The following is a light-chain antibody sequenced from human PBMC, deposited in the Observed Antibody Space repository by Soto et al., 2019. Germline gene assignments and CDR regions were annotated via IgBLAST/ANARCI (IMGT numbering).Light chain of an antibody. Sequence: EIVLTQSPGTLSLSPGDRATLSCRASQSVSSNYLAWYQQKSGQAPRLLIYGASSRATGIPDRFSGSGSGTDFTITISRLEPEDFAVYYCQKYGTSLPLTFGGGTKVEIK. J-gene: IGKJ4*01. V-gene: IGKV3-20*01. CDR3: QKYGTSLPLT. CDR1: QSVSSNY. CDR2: GAS.